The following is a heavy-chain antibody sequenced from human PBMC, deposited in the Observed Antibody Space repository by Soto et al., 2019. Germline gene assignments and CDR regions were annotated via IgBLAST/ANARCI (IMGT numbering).Heavy chain of an antibody. CDR1: GFSLTTGAVG. Sequence: QITLKESGPTLVKPTQTLTLTCTFSGFSLTTGAVGVGWIRQPPGKALEWLALIYWDDDKRYSPSLESRLTITKDTSKNQVVLTMTNMDPVDTATYFCVHMIGDGYNYLGYDYRGQGILVTVSS. CDR2: IYWDDDK. CDR3: VHMIGDGYNYLGYDY. J-gene: IGHJ4*02. V-gene: IGHV2-5*02. D-gene: IGHD5-12*01.